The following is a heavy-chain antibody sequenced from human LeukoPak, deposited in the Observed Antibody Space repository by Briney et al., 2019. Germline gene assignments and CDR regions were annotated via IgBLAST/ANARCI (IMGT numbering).Heavy chain of an antibody. CDR3: ARWYYDFWSGLYYFDY. CDR1: GDSISSYY. Sequence: SSETLSLTCTVSGDSISSYYWSWIRQPPGKGLEWIGYIYYTGSTNYNPSLESRVTISVDTSKNQFSLKLSSVTAADTAVYYCARWYYDFWSGLYYFDYWGQGTLVTVSA. CDR2: IYYTGST. J-gene: IGHJ4*02. D-gene: IGHD3-3*01. V-gene: IGHV4-59*01.